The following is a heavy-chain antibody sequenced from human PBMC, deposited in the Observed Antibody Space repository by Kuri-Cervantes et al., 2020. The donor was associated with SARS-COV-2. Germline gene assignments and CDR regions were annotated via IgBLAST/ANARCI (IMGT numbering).Heavy chain of an antibody. V-gene: IGHV5-10-1*01. J-gene: IGHJ5*02. CDR1: GYSFKNFW. CDR2: IDPSDSYT. CDR3: AREMSESTSGSWFDP. Sequence: GGSLRLSCQGSGYSFKNFWISWVRQMPGKGLEWMGRIDPSDSYTHYNPSFQGHVTISADKSIGTAYLEWSSLRASDTAMYFCAREMSESTSGSWFDPWGQGTLVTVSS. D-gene: IGHD1-1*01.